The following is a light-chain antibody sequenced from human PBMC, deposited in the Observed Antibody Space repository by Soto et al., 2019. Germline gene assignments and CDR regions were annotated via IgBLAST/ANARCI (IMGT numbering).Light chain of an antibody. CDR1: QSLVYSDGNTY. CDR2: KVS. Sequence: DVVMTQSPLSLPVTLGQPASISCRSSQSLVYSDGNTYLNWFQQRPGQSPRHLIYKVSNRDSGVPDRFSGSGSGIDFTLKISRVEAEDVGVYYCMQCTHWPPTFGQGTKVEIK. CDR3: MQCTHWPPT. V-gene: IGKV2-30*01. J-gene: IGKJ1*01.